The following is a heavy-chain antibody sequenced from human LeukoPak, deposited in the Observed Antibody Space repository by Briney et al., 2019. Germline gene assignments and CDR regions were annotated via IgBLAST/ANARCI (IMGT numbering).Heavy chain of an antibody. D-gene: IGHD2-2*01. CDR1: GYTFTSYY. V-gene: IGHV1-46*01. CDR2: INPSGGST. CDR3: AGGYCSSTSCYSAFDY. J-gene: IGHJ4*02. Sequence: ASAKVSCKASGYTFTSYYMHWVRQAPGQGLEWMGIINPSGGSTSYAQKFQGRVTMTRDMSTSTVYMELSSLRSEDTAVYYCAGGYCSSTSCYSAFDYWGQGTLVTVSS.